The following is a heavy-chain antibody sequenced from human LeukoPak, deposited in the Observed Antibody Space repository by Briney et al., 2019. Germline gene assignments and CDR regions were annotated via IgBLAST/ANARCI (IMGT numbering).Heavy chain of an antibody. D-gene: IGHD2-8*01. CDR1: GGSFSGYY. CDR2: TNHSGST. J-gene: IGHJ1*01. V-gene: IGHV4-34*01. CDR3: AREGCTNGVCPVYFQH. Sequence: SETLSLTCAVYGGSFSGYYWSWIRQPPGKWLEWIGETNHSGSTNYNPSLKSRVTMSVDTSKNQFSLKLSSVTAADTAVYYCAREGCTNGVCPVYFQHWGQGTLVTVSS.